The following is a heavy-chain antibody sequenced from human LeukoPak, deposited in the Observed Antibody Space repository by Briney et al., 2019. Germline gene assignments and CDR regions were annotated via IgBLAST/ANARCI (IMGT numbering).Heavy chain of an antibody. CDR3: AKDPLNTGSSGYYSYYFDY. J-gene: IGHJ4*02. V-gene: IGHV3-23*01. Sequence: GGSLRLSCAASGFTFSDYYMSWIRQAPGKGLEWVSAISGSGGSTYYADSVKGRFTISRDNSKNTLYLQMNSLRAEDTAVYYCAKDPLNTGSSGYYSYYFDYWGQGTLVTVSS. D-gene: IGHD3-22*01. CDR2: ISGSGGST. CDR1: GFTFSDYY.